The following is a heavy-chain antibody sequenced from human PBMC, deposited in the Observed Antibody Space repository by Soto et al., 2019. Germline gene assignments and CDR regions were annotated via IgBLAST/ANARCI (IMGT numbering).Heavy chain of an antibody. CDR3: ATTDSSSWIYYYYYMDV. Sequence: GASVKVSCKASGGTFSSYAISWVRQAPGQGLEWMGGIIPIFGTANYAQKFQGRVTITADESTSTAYMELSSLRSEDTAVYYCATTDSSSWIYYYYYMDVWGKGTTVTVSS. CDR1: GGTFSSYA. V-gene: IGHV1-69*13. CDR2: IIPIFGTA. D-gene: IGHD6-13*01. J-gene: IGHJ6*03.